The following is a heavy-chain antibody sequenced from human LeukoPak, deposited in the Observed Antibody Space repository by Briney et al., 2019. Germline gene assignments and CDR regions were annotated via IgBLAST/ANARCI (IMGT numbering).Heavy chain of an antibody. Sequence: SETLSLTCTVSGGSISSSSYYWGWIRQPPGKGLAWIGSIYYSGSTYYNPSLKSRVTISVDTSKNQFSLKLSSVTAADTAVYYCARHTDSGATTSHFDYWGQGTLVTVSS. CDR1: GGSISSSSYY. CDR3: ARHTDSGATTSHFDY. CDR2: IYYSGST. V-gene: IGHV4-39*01. J-gene: IGHJ4*02. D-gene: IGHD1-26*01.